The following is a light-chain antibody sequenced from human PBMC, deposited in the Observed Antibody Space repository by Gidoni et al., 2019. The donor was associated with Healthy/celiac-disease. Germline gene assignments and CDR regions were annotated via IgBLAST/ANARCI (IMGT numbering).Light chain of an antibody. V-gene: IGKV4-1*01. CDR2: CAT. J-gene: IGKJ4*01. CDR3: QEYYSTLT. CDR1: QSVLYSSNTKNY. Sequence: DIVLIRTPDSLAGSLGESATINCKSSQSVLYSSNTKNYLAWYQQKPGQPHKLLISCATTRKSGVPDRFSGSGCWTDFTLTIRSLQAEHLAVYYCQEYYSTLTFGGGTKVEIK.